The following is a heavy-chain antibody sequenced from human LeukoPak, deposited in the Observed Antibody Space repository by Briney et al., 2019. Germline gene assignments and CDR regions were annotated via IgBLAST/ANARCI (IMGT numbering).Heavy chain of an antibody. Sequence: GGSLRLSCAASGFTFSSYGTHWVRQAPGKGLEWVAVIWYDGSNKYYADSVKGRFTISRDNSKNTLYLQMNSLRAEDTAVYYCAKVYSSGWYGLYFDYWGQGTLVTVSS. V-gene: IGHV3-33*06. D-gene: IGHD6-19*01. J-gene: IGHJ4*02. CDR3: AKVYSSGWYGLYFDY. CDR2: IWYDGSNK. CDR1: GFTFSSYG.